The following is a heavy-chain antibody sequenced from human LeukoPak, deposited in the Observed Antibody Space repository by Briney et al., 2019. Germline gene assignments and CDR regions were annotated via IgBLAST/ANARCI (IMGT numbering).Heavy chain of an antibody. D-gene: IGHD4-23*01. Sequence: SETLSLTCTVSGGSISNYYWSWIRQPPGEGLEWIGSISYSGATYYNPSLQSRVTISVDTSKNQFSLKLTSVTAADTAVYYCARHDYGGNSAWFDPWGQGTLVTVSS. CDR2: ISYSGAT. CDR3: ARHDYGGNSAWFDP. J-gene: IGHJ5*02. CDR1: GGSISNYY. V-gene: IGHV4-59*08.